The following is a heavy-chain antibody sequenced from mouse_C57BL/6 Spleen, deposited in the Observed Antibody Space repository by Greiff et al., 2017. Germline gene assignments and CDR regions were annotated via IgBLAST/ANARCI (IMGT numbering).Heavy chain of an antibody. V-gene: IGHV1-52*01. CDR3: ARSLITTVVADWYFDV. CDR1: GYTFTSYW. D-gene: IGHD1-1*01. CDR2: IDPSDSET. Sequence: VQLQQPGAELVRPGSSVKLSCKASGYTFTSYWMHWVKQRPIQGLEWIGNIDPSDSETHYNQKFKDKATLTVDKSSSTAYMLLSSPTSEDSAVYYCARSLITTVVADWYFDVWGTGTTVTVSS. J-gene: IGHJ1*03.